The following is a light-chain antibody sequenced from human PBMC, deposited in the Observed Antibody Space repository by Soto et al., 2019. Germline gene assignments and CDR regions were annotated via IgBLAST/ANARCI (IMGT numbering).Light chain of an antibody. Sequence: SYALTQPPSVSVAPGQTARITCGGDNIGSDSVHWYQQKPGQAPLLVVYDDSDRPSGIPERFSGFSYGNTATLTISRVEAGDEADYYCQVWDGSSDHYVFGTGTRSPS. J-gene: IGLJ1*01. CDR1: NIGSDS. CDR3: QVWDGSSDHYV. CDR2: DDS. V-gene: IGLV3-21*02.